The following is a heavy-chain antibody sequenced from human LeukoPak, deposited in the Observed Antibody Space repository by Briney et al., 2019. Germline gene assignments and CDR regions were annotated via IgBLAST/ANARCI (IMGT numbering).Heavy chain of an antibody. CDR2: ISSSSSTI. J-gene: IGHJ5*02. CDR1: GFTFSSYS. D-gene: IGHD2-15*01. V-gene: IGHV3-48*01. CDR3: ARGFRGARGWFDP. Sequence: GGSLRLSCAASGFTFSSYSMNWVRQAPGKGLEWVSYISSSSSTIYYADSVKGRFTISRDNAKNSPYLQMNSLRAEDTAVYYCARGFRGARGWFDPWGEGTVVTVSS.